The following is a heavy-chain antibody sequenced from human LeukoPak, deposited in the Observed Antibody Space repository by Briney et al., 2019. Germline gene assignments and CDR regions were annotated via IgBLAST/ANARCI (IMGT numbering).Heavy chain of an antibody. CDR2: INSDGSST. J-gene: IGHJ6*04. Sequence: GGSLRLSCAASGFSFSNHWMHWVRQVPGKGLVWVSRINSDGSSTTYADSVKGRFTISRDNAKNTLYLQMNSLRDEDTAVYYCARRYCSGGSCRNTRSYYYYYGMDVWGKGTTVTVSS. CDR1: GFSFSNHW. V-gene: IGHV3-74*03. D-gene: IGHD2-15*01. CDR3: ARRYCSGGSCRNTRSYYYYYGMDV.